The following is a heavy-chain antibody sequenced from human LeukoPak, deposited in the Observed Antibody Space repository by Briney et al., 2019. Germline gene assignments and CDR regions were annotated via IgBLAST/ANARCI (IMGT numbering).Heavy chain of an antibody. D-gene: IGHD3-3*01. CDR1: GGSISSGGYY. CDR3: ARDRDFWSGYYSDY. V-gene: IGHV4-31*03. J-gene: IGHJ4*02. CDR2: IYYSGST. Sequence: SETLSLTCTVSGGSISSGGYYWSWIRQHPGKGLEWIGYIYYSGSTYYNPSLKSRVTISVDTSKNQFSLKLSSVTAADTAVYYCARDRDFWSGYYSDYWGQGTLVTVSS.